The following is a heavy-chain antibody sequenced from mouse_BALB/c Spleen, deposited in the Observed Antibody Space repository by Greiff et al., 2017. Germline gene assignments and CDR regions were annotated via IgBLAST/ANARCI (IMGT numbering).Heavy chain of an antibody. J-gene: IGHJ3*01. CDR2: ISSGSSTI. D-gene: IGHD2-4*01. CDR3: ARSYDYAWFAY. V-gene: IGHV5-17*02. Sequence: DVKLVESGGGLVQPGGSRKLSCAASGFTFSSFGMHWVRQAPEKGLEWVAYISSGSSTIYYADTVKGRFTISRDNPKNTLFLHMTSLRSEDTAMYYCARSYDYAWFAYWGQGTLVTVSA. CDR1: GFTFSSFG.